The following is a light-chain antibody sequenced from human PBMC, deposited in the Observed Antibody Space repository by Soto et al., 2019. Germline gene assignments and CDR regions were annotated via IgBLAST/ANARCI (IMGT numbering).Light chain of an antibody. CDR2: KVS. CDR1: QSLQSSDGNTY. J-gene: IGKJ1*01. V-gene: IGKV2-30*01. Sequence: DVVMTQSPLSLPVTLGQPASISCRSSQSLQSSDGNTYLNWFQQRPGQSPRRLIYKVSNRDSGVPDRFSGSGSGTDFTLKISRVEAEDVGFYYCMQGTYWPPWTFGQGTKVEVK. CDR3: MQGTYWPPWT.